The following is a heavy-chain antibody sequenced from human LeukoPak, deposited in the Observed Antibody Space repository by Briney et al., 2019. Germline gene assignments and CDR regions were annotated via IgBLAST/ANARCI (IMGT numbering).Heavy chain of an antibody. J-gene: IGHJ4*02. V-gene: IGHV4-39*01. Sequence: SETLSLTCTVSGGSIISVSYYWGWIRQPPGKGLEWIGSMYYSDSVNIYYNPSLKNRVTISVDTSKNQFSLKLSSVTAADTAVYYCARHYYDTSVYFPYYFDSWGQGTLVTVSS. CDR1: GGSIISVSYY. CDR3: ARHYYDTSVYFPYYFDS. CDR2: MYYSDSVNI. D-gene: IGHD3-22*01.